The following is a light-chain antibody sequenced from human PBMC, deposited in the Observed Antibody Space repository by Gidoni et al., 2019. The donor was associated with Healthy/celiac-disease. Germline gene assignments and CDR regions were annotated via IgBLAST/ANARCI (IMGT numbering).Light chain of an antibody. Sequence: QSALTQPASVSGSPGQSITIPCTGTSSDVGGYNYVSWYQQHPGKVPKLLIYDVSNRPTGVSNRFSGSKSGNTASLTISGLQAEDEADYYCSSYTSSRTLVFGTGTKVTVL. J-gene: IGLJ1*01. CDR2: DVS. V-gene: IGLV2-14*01. CDR3: SSYTSSRTLV. CDR1: SSDVGGYNY.